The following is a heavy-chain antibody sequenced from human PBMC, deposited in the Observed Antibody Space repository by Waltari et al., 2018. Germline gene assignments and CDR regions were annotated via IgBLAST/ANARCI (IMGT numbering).Heavy chain of an antibody. CDR1: GCSVTSDSW. CDR2: VLSNGKT. V-gene: IGHV4-4*02. D-gene: IGHD2-15*01. Sequence: QLEDSGPALLEPSGTLSLRCALSGCSVTSDSWWRWGGQSLGRGVAWIGQVLSNGKTNSSPSFASRVTRSLEASNNQFSRKVTSATAADTAVYYCARDRGRGLYLDVWGPGTLVTVSP. J-gene: IGHJ4*02. CDR3: ARDRGRGLYLDV.